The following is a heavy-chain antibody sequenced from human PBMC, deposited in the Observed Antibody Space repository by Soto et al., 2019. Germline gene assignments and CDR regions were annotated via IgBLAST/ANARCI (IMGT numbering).Heavy chain of an antibody. V-gene: IGHV4-31*03. J-gene: IGHJ4*02. CDR2: IYHTGST. CDR3: ARDTGATPRKWYFDY. D-gene: IGHD1-26*01. CDR1: GDPISRGFYY. Sequence: PSETLSLTCTVSGDPISRGFYYWSWIRQHPGKGLEWIGNIYHTGSTDFNPSLKSRLTMSVDTSKNQFSLRLTSVTAADTAVYYCARDTGATPRKWYFDYWDQGALVTVSS.